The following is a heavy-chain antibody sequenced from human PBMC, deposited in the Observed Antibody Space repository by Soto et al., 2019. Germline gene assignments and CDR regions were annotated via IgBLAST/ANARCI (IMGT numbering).Heavy chain of an antibody. Sequence: SATLSITCAVSGGSITSSYWSWIRRPPGKGLEWIAYIYDTGISGYTPSTSYNPSLKSRVTMSVDTSKSQFSLKLTSVTAADTAVYYCARGEDAFFYYGLDVWGQGITVTVSS. V-gene: IGHV4-59*01. CDR1: GGSITSSY. CDR2: IYDTGISGYTPST. J-gene: IGHJ6*02. CDR3: ARGEDAFFYYGLDV.